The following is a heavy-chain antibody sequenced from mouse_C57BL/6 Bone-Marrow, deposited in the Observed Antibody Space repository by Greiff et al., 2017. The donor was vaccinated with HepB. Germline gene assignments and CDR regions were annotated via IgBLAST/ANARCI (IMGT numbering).Heavy chain of an antibody. CDR3: ARGVTTYFDY. CDR2: INPGSGGT. Sequence: SGAELVRPGTSVKVSCKASGYAFTNYLIEWVKQRPGQGLEWIGVINPGSGGTNYNEKFKGKATLTADKSSSTAYMQLSSLTSEDSAVYFCARGVTTYFDYWGQGTTLTVSS. CDR1: GYAFTNYL. J-gene: IGHJ2*01. D-gene: IGHD2-2*01. V-gene: IGHV1-54*01.